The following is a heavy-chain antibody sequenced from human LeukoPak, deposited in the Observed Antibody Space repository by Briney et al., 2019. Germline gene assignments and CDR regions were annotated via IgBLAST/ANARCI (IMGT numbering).Heavy chain of an antibody. J-gene: IGHJ3*02. CDR1: GVSISSGGYS. CDR3: ARGGYGDDAFDI. Sequence: SQTLSLTCAVSGVSISSGGYSWSWIRQPPGKGLEWIGYIYHSGSTYYNPSLKSRVTISVDRSKNQFSLKLSSVTAADTAVYYCARGGYGDDAFDIWGQGTMVTVSS. D-gene: IGHD4-17*01. V-gene: IGHV4-30-2*01. CDR2: IYHSGST.